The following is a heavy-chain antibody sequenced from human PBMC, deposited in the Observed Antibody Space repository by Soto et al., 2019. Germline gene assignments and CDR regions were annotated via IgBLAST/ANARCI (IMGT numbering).Heavy chain of an antibody. D-gene: IGHD3-22*01. J-gene: IGHJ3*02. Sequence: GTGLEWIGYIYYSGSTNDNPSLKSRVTISVDTSKYQFSLKLRSVTAADTAVYYCARDIVHSDSSDAFAIWGQGPMVTLSS. CDR3: ARDIVHSDSSDAFAI. V-gene: IGHV4-59*01. CDR2: IYYSGST.